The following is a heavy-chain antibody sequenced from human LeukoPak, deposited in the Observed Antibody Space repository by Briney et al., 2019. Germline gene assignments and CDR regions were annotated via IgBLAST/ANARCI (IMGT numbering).Heavy chain of an antibody. CDR2: INPSGGST. V-gene: IGHV1-46*03. CDR3: ARDSSSWYKMQYYFDY. D-gene: IGHD6-13*01. J-gene: IGHJ4*02. CDR1: GYTFTSYY. Sequence: ASVKVSCKASGYTFTSYYMHWVRQAPGQGLEWMGIINPSGGSTSYAQKFQGRVTMTRDTSTSTVYMELGSLRSEDTAVYYCARDSSSWYKMQYYFDYWGQGTLVTVSS.